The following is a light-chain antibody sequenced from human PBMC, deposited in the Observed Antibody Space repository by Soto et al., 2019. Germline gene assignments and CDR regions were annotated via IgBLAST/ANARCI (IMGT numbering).Light chain of an antibody. J-gene: IGLJ1*01. CDR1: STDVGGYNY. V-gene: IGLV2-14*01. CDR3: GSYTSRFTFV. CDR2: EVN. Sequence: QSVLAQPSSVSGSPGQSITISCTGTSTDVGGYNYVSWYQHHPGKGPKLIIYEVNNRPSGVSDRFSGSKSGNKASLTISNLEAEDESDYYCGSYTSRFTFVFGTGTKV.